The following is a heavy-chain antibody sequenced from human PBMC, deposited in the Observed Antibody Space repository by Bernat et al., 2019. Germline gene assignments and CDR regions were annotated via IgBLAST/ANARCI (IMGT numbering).Heavy chain of an antibody. J-gene: IGHJ4*02. V-gene: IGHV4-39*01. CDR2: IYYSGTT. Sequence: QLQLQESGPGLVKPSETLSLTCTVSGGPISSSSYNWGWIRQPPGKGLEWFGSIYYSGTTYSNPSLKSRVTISVDTSKNQFSLTLSSVTAADTAVDYCASPLYYYDSSGYYLDYWGQGTLVTVSS. CDR1: GGPISSSSYN. CDR3: ASPLYYYDSSGYYLDY. D-gene: IGHD3-22*01.